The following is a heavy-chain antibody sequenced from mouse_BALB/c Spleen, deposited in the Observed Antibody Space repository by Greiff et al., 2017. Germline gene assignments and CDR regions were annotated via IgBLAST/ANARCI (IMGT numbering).Heavy chain of an antibody. CDR2: ISSGGST. CDR1: GFAFSSYD. V-gene: IGHV5-6-5*01. CDR3: ASHDWYFDV. J-gene: IGHJ1*01. Sequence: EVQVVESGGGLVKPGGSLKLSCAASGFAFSSYDMSWVRQTPEKRLEWVASISSGGSTYYPDSVKGRFTISRDNARNILYLQMSSLRSEDTAMYYCASHDWYFDVWGAGTTVTVSS.